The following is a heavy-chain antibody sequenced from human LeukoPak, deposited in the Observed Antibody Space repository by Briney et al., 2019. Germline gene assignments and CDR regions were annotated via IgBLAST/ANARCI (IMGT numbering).Heavy chain of an antibody. D-gene: IGHD1-26*01. CDR3: TTGESMVGSTIHIRWAD. CDR2: IKSKTAGGTI. Sequence: GGPLRLSCAASGFTFSNAWMTWVRQAPGKGLEWVGRIKSKTAGGTIDYAAPVKGRFTISRDDSKNTLYLQMNSLKTEDTAVYYCTTGESMVGSTIHIRWADWGQGTLVTVSS. CDR1: GFTFSNAW. V-gene: IGHV3-15*01. J-gene: IGHJ4*02.